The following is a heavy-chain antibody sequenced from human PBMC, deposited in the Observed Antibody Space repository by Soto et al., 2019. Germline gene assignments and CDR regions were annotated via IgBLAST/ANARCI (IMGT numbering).Heavy chain of an antibody. V-gene: IGHV4-59*01. CDR2: IYYSGST. D-gene: IGHD1-20*01. J-gene: IGHJ5*02. CDR3: ARARITYREGNWFDP. CDR1: GGSISSYY. Sequence: PSETLSLTCTVPGGSISSYYWSWIRQPPGKGLEWIGYIYYSGSTNYNPSLKSRVTISVDTSKNQFSLKLSSVTAADTAVYYCARARITYREGNWFDPWGQGTLVTVSS.